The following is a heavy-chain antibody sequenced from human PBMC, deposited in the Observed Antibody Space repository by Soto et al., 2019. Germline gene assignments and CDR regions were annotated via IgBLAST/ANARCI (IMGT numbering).Heavy chain of an antibody. Sequence: SVKVSCKASGGTFSSYTISWVRQAPGQGLEWMGRIIPILGIANYAQKFQGRVTITADKSTSTAYMELSSLRSEDTAVYYCARGFGYYVSSGYYYPVWFDPWAREPSSPSPQ. D-gene: IGHD3-22*01. CDR2: IIPILGIA. V-gene: IGHV1-69*02. CDR3: ARGFGYYVSSGYYYPVWFDP. J-gene: IGHJ5*02. CDR1: GGTFSSYT.